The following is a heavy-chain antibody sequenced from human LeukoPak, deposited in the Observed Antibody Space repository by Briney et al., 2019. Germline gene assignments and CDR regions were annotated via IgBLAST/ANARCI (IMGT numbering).Heavy chain of an antibody. CDR2: IRYDGSNK. CDR3: AKENYYDRAFDY. J-gene: IGHJ4*02. CDR1: GFTFSNYW. Sequence: GGSLRLSCAASGFTFSNYWMHWVRQAPGKGLEWVAFIRYDGSNKYYADSVKGRFTISRDNSKNTLYLQMNSLRAEDTAVYYCAKENYYDRAFDYWGQGTLVTVSS. V-gene: IGHV3-30*02. D-gene: IGHD3-22*01.